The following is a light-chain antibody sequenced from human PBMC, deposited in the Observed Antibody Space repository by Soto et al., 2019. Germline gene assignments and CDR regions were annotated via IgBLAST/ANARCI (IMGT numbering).Light chain of an antibody. J-gene: IGKJ2*01. CDR3: QQYNNWPPYT. CDR2: GAS. CDR1: QSVSSN. V-gene: IGKV3-15*01. Sequence: EIVMTQSPATLSVSPGERATLSCRASQSVSSNLAWYQQKPGQALRLHIYGASTRATGIPARFSGSGSGTEFTLTISSLQSEDFAVYYCQQYNNWPPYTFGQGTKLEIK.